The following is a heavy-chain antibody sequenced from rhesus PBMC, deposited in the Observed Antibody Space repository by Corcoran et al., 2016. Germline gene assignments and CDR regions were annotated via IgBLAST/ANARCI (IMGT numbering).Heavy chain of an antibody. J-gene: IGHJ6*01. CDR3: ARYGYSNYRGGGLDS. CDR2: ISGSGGST. V-gene: IGHV4-173*01. CDR1: GGSISSNY. Sequence: QLQLQESGPGLVKPSETLSLTCAVSGGSISSNYCSWILQPPGQGLAWIGRISGSGGSTDYNPSRKSRVTISTDTSKNQFSLKLSSVTAADTAVYYCARYGYSNYRGGGLDSWGQGVVVTVSS. D-gene: IGHD4-23*01.